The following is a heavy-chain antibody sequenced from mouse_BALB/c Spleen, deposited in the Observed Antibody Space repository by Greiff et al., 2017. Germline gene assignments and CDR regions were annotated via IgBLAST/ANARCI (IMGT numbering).Heavy chain of an antibody. J-gene: IGHJ2*01. CDR1: GFTFSSFG. Sequence: EVQLVESGGGLVQPGGSRKLSCAASGFTFSSFGMHWVRQAPEKGLEWVAYISSGSSTIYYADTVKGRFTISRDNPKNTLFLQMTSLRSEDTAMYYCARSGLGFLYWGQGTTLTVSS. D-gene: IGHD3-1*01. V-gene: IGHV5-17*02. CDR2: ISSGSSTI. CDR3: ARSGLGFLY.